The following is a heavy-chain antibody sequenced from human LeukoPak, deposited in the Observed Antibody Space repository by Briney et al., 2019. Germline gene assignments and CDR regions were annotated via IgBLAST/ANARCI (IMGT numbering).Heavy chain of an antibody. D-gene: IGHD3-10*01. Sequence: GGTLRLSCAASGFTVSSNYMSWVRQAPGKGLEWVSVIYSGGTTYYADSVRGRFTISRDNSKNTLYLQMNSLRAEDTAVYYCTRDSTYYGSGSYYYWGQGTLVTVSS. J-gene: IGHJ4*02. CDR1: GFTVSSNY. V-gene: IGHV3-53*01. CDR2: IYSGGTT. CDR3: TRDSTYYGSGSYYY.